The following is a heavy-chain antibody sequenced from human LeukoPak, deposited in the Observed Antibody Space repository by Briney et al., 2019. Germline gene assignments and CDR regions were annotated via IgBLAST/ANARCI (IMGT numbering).Heavy chain of an antibody. CDR3: TTARGPYYFEY. V-gene: IGHV4-4*02. J-gene: IGHJ4*02. CDR2: IYHSGST. Sequence: SETLSLTCAVSGDSITNSNWWIWVRQPPGKGLEWIGEIYHSGSTNYNPSLKSRVTMSVDKSKNQFSLKVNSVTAPDTAVYYCTTARGPYYFEYWGQGTLVTVSS. D-gene: IGHD3-16*01. CDR1: GDSITNSNW.